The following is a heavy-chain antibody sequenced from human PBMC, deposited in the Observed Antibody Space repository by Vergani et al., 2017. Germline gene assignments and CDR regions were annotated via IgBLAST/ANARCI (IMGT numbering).Heavy chain of an antibody. Sequence: QVQLQESGPGLVKPSETLSLTCTVSGDSVISTDYHWGWIRQPPEKGLEWIGSMDYSGSTSYNPSLESRISISFETPKNQFSLRLTSVTAADTAVYYCASKRGACRAAYCHSYDFWGPGTLVGVSS. V-gene: IGHV4-39*01. CDR3: ASKRGACRAAYCHSYDF. D-gene: IGHD2-15*01. CDR2: MDYSGST. J-gene: IGHJ4*02. CDR1: GDSVISTDYH.